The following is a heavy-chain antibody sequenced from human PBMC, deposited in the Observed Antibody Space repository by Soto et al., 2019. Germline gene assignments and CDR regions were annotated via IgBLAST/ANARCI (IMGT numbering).Heavy chain of an antibody. Sequence: SETLSLTCTVSGGSVSNFYWNWIRQPAGKRLEWIGLIYTSGSTNYNPSLRSRVTMSIDTSRNQFSLKLNSVTAADTAVYYCARSSHKESWFDPWGQGTLVTVSS. CDR2: IYTSGST. CDR1: GGSVSNFY. J-gene: IGHJ5*02. CDR3: ARSSHKESWFDP. V-gene: IGHV4-4*07. D-gene: IGHD6-13*01.